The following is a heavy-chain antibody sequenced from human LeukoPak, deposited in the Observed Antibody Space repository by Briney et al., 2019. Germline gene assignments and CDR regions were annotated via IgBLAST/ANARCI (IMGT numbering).Heavy chain of an antibody. Sequence: GGSLRLSCAASGFTFSSYDMHWVRQAPGKGLEWVAVISYDGTNKYYADSVKGRFTISRDNAKNSLYLQMNSLRAEDTALYYCAREAAAGGEYYFDYWGQGTLVTVSS. CDR3: AREAAAGGEYYFDY. J-gene: IGHJ4*02. D-gene: IGHD6-13*01. CDR2: ISYDGTNK. V-gene: IGHV3-30*03. CDR1: GFTFSSYD.